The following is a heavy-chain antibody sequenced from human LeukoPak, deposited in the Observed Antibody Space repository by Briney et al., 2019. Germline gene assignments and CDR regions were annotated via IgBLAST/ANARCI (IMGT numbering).Heavy chain of an antibody. CDR1: GGSISSGSYY. D-gene: IGHD3-9*01. J-gene: IGHJ6*03. V-gene: IGHV4-61*02. Sequence: SETLSLTCTVSGGSISSGSYYWSWIRQPAGKGLEWIGRIYTSGSTHYNPSLKSRVIISVDKSKNQFSLKLTSVTAADTAVYYCARGGIRAWFYYYYYMDVWGKGTTVTVSS. CDR2: IYTSGST. CDR3: ARGGIRAWFYYYYYMDV.